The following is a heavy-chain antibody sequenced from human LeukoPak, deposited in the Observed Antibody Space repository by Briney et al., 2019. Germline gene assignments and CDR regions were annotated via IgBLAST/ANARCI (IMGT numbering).Heavy chain of an antibody. CDR2: IIPIFGTA. D-gene: IGHD3-10*01. V-gene: IGHV1-69*13. CDR3: ARDPQTYGSGSYYRFDAFDI. CDR1: GGTFSSYA. J-gene: IGHJ3*02. Sequence: ASVKVSCKASGGTFSSYAISWVRQAPGQGLEWMGGIIPIFGTANYAQKFQGRVTITADESTSTAYMELSSLRSEDTAVYYCARDPQTYGSGSYYRFDAFDIWGQGTMVTVSS.